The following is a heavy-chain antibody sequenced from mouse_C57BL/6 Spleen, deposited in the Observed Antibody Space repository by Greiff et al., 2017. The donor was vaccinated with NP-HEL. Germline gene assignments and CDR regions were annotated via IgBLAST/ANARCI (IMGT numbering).Heavy chain of an antibody. J-gene: IGHJ4*01. Sequence: VQLQQSGPELVKPGASVKISCKASGYSFTSYYIHWVKQRPGQGLEWIGWIYPGSGNTKYNEKFKGKATLTADTSSSTAYMQLSSLTSEDSAVYYCARRYTKGNYAMDYWGQGTSVTVSS. CDR1: GYSFTSYY. D-gene: IGHD1-1*01. V-gene: IGHV1-66*01. CDR2: IYPGSGNT. CDR3: ARRYTKGNYAMDY.